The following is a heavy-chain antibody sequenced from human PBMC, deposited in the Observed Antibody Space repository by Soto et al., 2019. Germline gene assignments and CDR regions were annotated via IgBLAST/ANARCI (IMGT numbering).Heavy chain of an antibody. Sequence: PSETLSLTCTVSGGSISSGGYYWSWIRQHPGKGLEWIGYIYYSGSTYYNPSLKSRVSISVDTSKNQFSLKVTSVTAADTAVYYCARAPYDAARVDFWGQGTLVTVSS. D-gene: IGHD6-6*01. CDR1: GGSISSGGYY. CDR3: ARAPYDAARVDF. CDR2: IYYSGST. J-gene: IGHJ4*02. V-gene: IGHV4-31*03.